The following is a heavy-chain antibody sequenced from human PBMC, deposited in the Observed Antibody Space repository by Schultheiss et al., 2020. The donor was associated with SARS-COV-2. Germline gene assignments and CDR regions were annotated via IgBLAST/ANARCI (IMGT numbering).Heavy chain of an antibody. CDR3: ARGTTVTPKGGYYGMDV. D-gene: IGHD4-11*01. J-gene: IGHJ6*02. V-gene: IGHV1-69*13. Sequence: SVKVSCKASGYTFSSYGISWVRQAPGQGLEWMGGIIPIFGTANYAQKFQGRVTITADESTSTAYMELSSLRSEDTAVYYCARGTTVTPKGGYYGMDVWGQGTTVTVSS. CDR2: IIPIFGTA. CDR1: GYTFSSYG.